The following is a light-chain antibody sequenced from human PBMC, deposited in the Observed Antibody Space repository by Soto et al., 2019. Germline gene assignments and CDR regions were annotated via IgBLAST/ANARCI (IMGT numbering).Light chain of an antibody. J-gene: IGKJ5*01. CDR1: QSVRTK. CDR2: GAS. CDR3: QQYDNWPIT. V-gene: IGKV3-15*01. Sequence: IVLTQSLDTLYVSQGEGATLSYLASQSVRTKLAWYQQKAGQAPRLLISGASTRATGIPARLSGSGSGTEFTLTISSLRSEDFAVYYCQQYDNWPITFGQGTLLEIK.